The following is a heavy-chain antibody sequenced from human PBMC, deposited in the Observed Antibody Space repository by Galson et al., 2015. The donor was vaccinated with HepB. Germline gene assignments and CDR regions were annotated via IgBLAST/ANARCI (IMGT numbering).Heavy chain of an antibody. Sequence: SLRLSCAASGFTVSSNYMSWVRQAPGKGLEWVSVIYSGGSTYYADSVKGRFTISRDNSKNTLYLQMNSLRAEDTAVYYCARDLGSGYYSGMDVWGQGTTVTVSS. CDR1: GFTVSSNY. J-gene: IGHJ6*02. CDR3: ARDLGSGYYSGMDV. V-gene: IGHV3-53*01. D-gene: IGHD3-3*01. CDR2: IYSGGST.